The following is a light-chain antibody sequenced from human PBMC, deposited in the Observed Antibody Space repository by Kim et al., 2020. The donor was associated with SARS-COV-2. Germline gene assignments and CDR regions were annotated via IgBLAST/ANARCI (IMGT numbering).Light chain of an antibody. CDR1: ESVNRQ. CDR3: QKRYNWKIT. V-gene: IGKV3-11*01. Sequence: EIVLTQSPATLSLSPGERATLSCRASESVNRQLGWYQQKPGQTPRLLIYDASDRATGIPARFSGSGSGTDYTLTITSLEPEDFAVYYCQKRYNWKITFGQGTRLEIK. J-gene: IGKJ5*01. CDR2: DAS.